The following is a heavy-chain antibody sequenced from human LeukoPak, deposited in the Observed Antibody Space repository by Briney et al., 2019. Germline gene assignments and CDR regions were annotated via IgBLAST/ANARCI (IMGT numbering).Heavy chain of an antibody. CDR1: GYSFTDYW. CDR3: ARQPLNYDFWSVATDQRGAFDI. D-gene: IGHD3-3*01. V-gene: IGHV5-51*01. CDR2: IYPGDSDT. J-gene: IGHJ3*02. Sequence: GESLKISCKGFGYSFTDYWIGWVRQMPGKGLEWMGIIYPGDSDTRYSPSFQGQVTISADKSISTAYLQWSSLKASDTAMYYCARQPLNYDFWSVATDQRGAFDIWGQGTMVTVSS.